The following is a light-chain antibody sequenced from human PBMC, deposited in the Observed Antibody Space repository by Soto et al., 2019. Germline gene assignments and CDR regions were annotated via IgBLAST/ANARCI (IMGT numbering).Light chain of an antibody. V-gene: IGLV2-18*02. J-gene: IGLJ1*01. Sequence: QSALTQPPSVSGSPGQSVTISCPGTSSDVGSYNRVSWYQQPPGTAPKLMIYEVSNRPSGVPDRFSGSKSGNTASLTISGLQAEDEADYYCGSFTSSSTYVFGTGTKVTVL. CDR1: SSDVGSYNR. CDR3: GSFTSSSTYV. CDR2: EVS.